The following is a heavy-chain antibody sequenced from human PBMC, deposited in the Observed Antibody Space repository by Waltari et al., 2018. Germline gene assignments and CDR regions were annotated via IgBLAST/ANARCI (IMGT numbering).Heavy chain of an antibody. CDR1: GGSISSSSYY. CDR3: ARGRSGSYFDY. Sequence: QLQLQESGPGLVKPSETLSLTCTVSGGSISSSSYYWGWIRQPPGKGLEWIGSIYYSGSTHYNPSLKSRVTISVDTSKNQFSLKLSSVTAADTAVYYCARGRSGSYFDYWGRGTLVTVSS. CDR2: IYYSGST. V-gene: IGHV4-39*07. D-gene: IGHD1-26*01. J-gene: IGHJ4*02.